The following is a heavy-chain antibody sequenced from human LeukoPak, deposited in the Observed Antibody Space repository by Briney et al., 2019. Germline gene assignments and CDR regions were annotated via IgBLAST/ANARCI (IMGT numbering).Heavy chain of an antibody. V-gene: IGHV4-38-2*02. J-gene: IGHJ3*02. CDR1: GYSISSGYY. CDR2: IYHSGST. D-gene: IGHD5-18*01. CDR3: ARGRRWGGYSYGYIDAFDI. Sequence: SETLSLTCTVSGYSISSGYYWGWIRQPPGKGLEWIGSIYHSGSTYYNPSLKSRVTISVDTSKNQFSLKLSSVTAADTAVYYCARGRRWGGYSYGYIDAFDIWGQGTMVTVSS.